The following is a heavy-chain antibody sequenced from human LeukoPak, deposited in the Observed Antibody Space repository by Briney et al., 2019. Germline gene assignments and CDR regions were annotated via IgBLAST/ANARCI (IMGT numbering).Heavy chain of an antibody. Sequence: GGSLRLSCAASGLTFSSYAMHWVRQAPGKGLEWVAVISYDGSNKYYADSVKGRFTISRDNSKNTLYLQMNSLRAEDTAVYYCARGYYGSGSYSDYWGQGTLVTVSS. CDR3: ARGYYGSGSYSDY. J-gene: IGHJ4*02. CDR2: ISYDGSNK. V-gene: IGHV3-30-3*01. CDR1: GLTFSSYA. D-gene: IGHD3-10*01.